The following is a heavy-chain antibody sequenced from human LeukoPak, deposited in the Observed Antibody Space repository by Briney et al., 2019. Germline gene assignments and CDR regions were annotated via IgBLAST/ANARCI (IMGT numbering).Heavy chain of an antibody. V-gene: IGHV3-7*03. CDR1: GFTLSNYW. J-gene: IGHJ4*02. Sequence: PGGSLRLSCAASGFTLSNYWMSWVRQAPGKGLEWVANIKEDGSDKYYVDSVKGRFTISRDHAKDSLYLQMNSLRVEDTAVYYCATGWLDHWGQGALVTVSS. CDR2: IKEDGSDK. D-gene: IGHD2-15*01. CDR3: ATGWLDH.